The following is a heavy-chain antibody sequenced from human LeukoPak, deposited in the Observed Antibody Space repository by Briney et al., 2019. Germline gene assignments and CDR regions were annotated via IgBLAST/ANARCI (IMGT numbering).Heavy chain of an antibody. V-gene: IGHV3-7*01. D-gene: IGHD6-19*01. J-gene: IGHJ4*02. CDR2: IKQDGSEK. CDR1: GFTFSSYW. Sequence: GGPLRLACAASGFTFSSYWMSWVRQAPGKGLEWVANIKQDGSEKYYVDSVKGRFTISRDNAKSSVYLQMNSLRDEDTAVYYCARLRRSSGWAFDYWGQETLVTVSS. CDR3: ARLRRSSGWAFDY.